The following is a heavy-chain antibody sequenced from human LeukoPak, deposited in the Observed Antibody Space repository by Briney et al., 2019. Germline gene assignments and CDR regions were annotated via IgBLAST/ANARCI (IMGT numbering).Heavy chain of an antibody. Sequence: PGGSLRPSCAASGFTFSSYWMSWVRQAPGKGLEWVANIKQDGSEKYYVDSVKGRFTISRDNAKNSLYLQMNSLRAEDTAVYYCARGYDSSGYYYYYYYGMDVWGQGTTVTVSS. CDR2: IKQDGSEK. CDR1: GFTFSSYW. V-gene: IGHV3-7*01. J-gene: IGHJ6*02. D-gene: IGHD3-22*01. CDR3: ARGYDSSGYYYYYYYGMDV.